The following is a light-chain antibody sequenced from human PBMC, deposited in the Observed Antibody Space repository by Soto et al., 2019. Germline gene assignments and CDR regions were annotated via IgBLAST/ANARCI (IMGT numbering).Light chain of an antibody. CDR1: RSDVGGYNY. J-gene: IGLJ1*01. Sequence: QSVLTQPASVSGSPGQSISISCTGTRSDVGGYNYVSWYQQHPGKAPKLIIYDVTKRPSGVSTRFSGSKSGNTASLTISGLQPEDEADYYCTSYTDNLPPYVFGTGTKVTVL. V-gene: IGLV2-14*01. CDR3: TSYTDNLPPYV. CDR2: DVT.